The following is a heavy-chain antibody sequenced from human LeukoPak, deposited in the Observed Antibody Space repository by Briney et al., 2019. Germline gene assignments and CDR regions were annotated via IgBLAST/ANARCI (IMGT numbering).Heavy chain of an antibody. J-gene: IGHJ5*02. V-gene: IGHV3-23*01. Sequence: GGSLRLSCAASGFTFSSYGMHWVRQAPGKGLEWVSAISGSGGSTYYADSVKGRFTISRDNSKNTLYLQMNSLRAEDTAVYYCAKALLLWFGELLPDWFDPWGQGTLVTVSS. D-gene: IGHD3-10*01. CDR2: ISGSGGST. CDR1: GFTFSSYG. CDR3: AKALLLWFGELLPDWFDP.